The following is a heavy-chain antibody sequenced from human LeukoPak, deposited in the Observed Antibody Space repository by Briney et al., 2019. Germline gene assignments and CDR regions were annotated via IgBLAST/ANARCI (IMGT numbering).Heavy chain of an antibody. Sequence: GGSLRLSCAASGFTFSSYSMNWVRQAPGKGLEWVSYISSSSSTIYYADSVEGRFTISRDNAKNSLYLQMNSLRDEDTAVYYCATHLYYDFWSGYYTGVFDYWGQGTLVTVSS. J-gene: IGHJ4*02. D-gene: IGHD3-3*01. CDR1: GFTFSSYS. CDR3: ATHLYYDFWSGYYTGVFDY. CDR2: ISSSSSTI. V-gene: IGHV3-48*02.